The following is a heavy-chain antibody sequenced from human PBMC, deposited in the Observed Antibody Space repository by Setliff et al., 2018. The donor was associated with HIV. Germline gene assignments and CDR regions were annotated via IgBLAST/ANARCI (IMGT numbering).Heavy chain of an antibody. CDR1: GYTLTGYY. V-gene: IGHV1-2*02. Sequence: ASVKVSCKDSGYTLTGYYMHWVRQAPGQGLEWMGWINPNSGGTTDAQKFQGRVTMTRDTSISPAYMDVSRLRSDDTAVYYGARDHCSSSGCYEYSYYGMDVWGQGTTVTVSS. J-gene: IGHJ6*02. D-gene: IGHD2-2*01. CDR3: ARDHCSSSGCYEYSYYGMDV. CDR2: INPNSGGT.